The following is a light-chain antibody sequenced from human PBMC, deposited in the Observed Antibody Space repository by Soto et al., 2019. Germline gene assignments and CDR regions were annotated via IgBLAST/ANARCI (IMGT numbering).Light chain of an antibody. J-gene: IGKJ5*01. V-gene: IGKV3-20*01. CDR2: GAS. Sequence: ELVLTQSPDTLSLSPGERATLSCRASESVTSSHLAWYQQKRGQAPRLLIYGASSRATDIPDRFSGSGSATDFSLTISRLEPEDFAVYYCQHYGSSSNTFGQGTRLEIK. CDR1: ESVTSSH. CDR3: QHYGSSSNT.